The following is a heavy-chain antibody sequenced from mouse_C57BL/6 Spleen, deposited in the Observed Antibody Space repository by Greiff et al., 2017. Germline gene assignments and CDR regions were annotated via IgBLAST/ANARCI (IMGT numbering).Heavy chain of an antibody. CDR3: ARFDDYETWFAY. CDR2: IHPNSGST. Sequence: QVQLQQPGAELVKPGASVTLSCKASGYTFTSYWMHWVKQRPGQGLEWIGMIHPNSGSTNYNEKFKSKATLTVDKSSSTAYMQLSSLTSEDSAVYYCARFDDYETWFAYWGQGTLVTVSA. V-gene: IGHV1-64*01. D-gene: IGHD2-4*01. J-gene: IGHJ3*01. CDR1: GYTFTSYW.